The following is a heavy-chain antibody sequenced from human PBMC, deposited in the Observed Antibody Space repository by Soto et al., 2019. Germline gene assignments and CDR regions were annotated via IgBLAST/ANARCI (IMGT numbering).Heavy chain of an antibody. CDR1: GFLFSSYA. V-gene: IGHV3-23*01. Sequence: EVQLLESGGGLVQPGGSLRLSCAASGFLFSSYAMTWVRQAPGKGLYWVSAISSRSDNTYYADSVKGRFTISRDNSKNTLYLPMNSLKAEDTAVYYCANTGYGSDVLWWFEPWGQGTLVTVSS. D-gene: IGHD5-12*01. J-gene: IGHJ5*02. CDR2: ISSRSDNT. CDR3: ANTGYGSDVLWWFEP.